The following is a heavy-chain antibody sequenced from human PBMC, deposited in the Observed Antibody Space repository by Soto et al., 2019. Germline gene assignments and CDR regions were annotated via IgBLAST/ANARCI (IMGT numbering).Heavy chain of an antibody. Sequence: ASVKVSCKASGYTFTSYGISWVRQAPGQGLEWVGWISGYDGNTDYAHKFRGRVTMTTDTSTNTAYMDLRSLRSDDTAVYYCARHNSHCPNWLASWRQGTPVTVSS. CDR3: ARHNSHCPNWLAS. D-gene: IGHD1-1*01. J-gene: IGHJ5*01. CDR1: GYTFTSYG. V-gene: IGHV1-18*01. CDR2: ISGYDGNT.